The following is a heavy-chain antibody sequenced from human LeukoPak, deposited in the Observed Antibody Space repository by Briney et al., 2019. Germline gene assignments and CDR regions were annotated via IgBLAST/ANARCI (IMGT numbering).Heavy chain of an antibody. CDR3: ARGKTAILDY. CDR2: IYYSGST. D-gene: IGHD5-18*01. CDR1: GGSISSYY. J-gene: IGHJ4*02. Sequence: KASETLSLTCTVSGGSISSYYWSWIRQPPGKGLEWIGYIYYSGSTNYNPSLKSRVTISVDTSKNQFSLKLSSVTAADTAVYYCARGKTAILDYWGQGTLVTVSS. V-gene: IGHV4-59*01.